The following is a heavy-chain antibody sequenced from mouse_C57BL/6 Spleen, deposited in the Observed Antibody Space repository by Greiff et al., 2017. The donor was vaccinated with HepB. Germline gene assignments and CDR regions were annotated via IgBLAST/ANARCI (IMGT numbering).Heavy chain of an antibody. J-gene: IGHJ1*03. CDR1: GYTFTSYG. D-gene: IGHD2-4*01. Sequence: QVQLKESGAELARPGASVKLSCKASGYTFTSYGISWVKQRTGQGLEWIGEIYPRSGNTYYNEKFKGKATLTADKSSSTAYMELRSLTSEDSAVYFCARKEGDYDVAFDVWGTGTTVTVSS. CDR2: IYPRSGNT. CDR3: ARKEGDYDVAFDV. V-gene: IGHV1-81*01.